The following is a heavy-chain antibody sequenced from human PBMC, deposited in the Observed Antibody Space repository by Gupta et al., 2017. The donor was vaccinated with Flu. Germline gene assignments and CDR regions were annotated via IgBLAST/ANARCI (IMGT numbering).Heavy chain of an antibody. V-gene: IGHV3-73*02. CDR2: IGKNNDTYAT. J-gene: IGHJ4*02. Sequence: EVQLVESGEGLVKPGGSXQXPXAGXGXXXXXSSSXWXRGAGGKGLEWVGRIGKNNDTYATAYTSSVRGRFTISRDDSRSTAYLHMTSLRTEDTAVYYCTRRDCTDVVCFDFWGQGTLVTGSS. CDR1: GXXXXXSS. CDR3: TRRDCTDVVCFDF. D-gene: IGHD2-8*01.